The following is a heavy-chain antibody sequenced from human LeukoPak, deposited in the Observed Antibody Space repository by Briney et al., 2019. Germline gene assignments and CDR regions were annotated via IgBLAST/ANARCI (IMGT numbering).Heavy chain of an antibody. CDR3: ARPGIAAAGTEYFQH. Sequence: SEALSLTCAVSCCSISSGYYWGWIRPPPGKGLEWIGSIYHSGSTYYNPSLKSRVHILVGNSKNQFPPKLSSVTAADTAVYYCARPGIAAAGTEYFQHWGQGTLVTVSS. D-gene: IGHD6-13*01. J-gene: IGHJ1*01. CDR1: CCSISSGYY. CDR2: IYHSGST. V-gene: IGHV4-38-2*01.